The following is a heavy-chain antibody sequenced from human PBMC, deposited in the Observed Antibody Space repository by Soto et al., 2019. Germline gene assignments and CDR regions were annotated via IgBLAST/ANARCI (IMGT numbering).Heavy chain of an antibody. CDR1: GSTFSNYI. CDR3: AGGANDYSLGF. D-gene: IGHD3-16*01. V-gene: IGHV3-30-3*01. Sequence: QLQLVESGGGVVQPGRSLRLSCAASGSTFSNYIMHWVRQAPGKGLEWVAFISYDGSNKDYADSVEGRFTISRDNSKNALYLQLSRLRPVDTAVYYFAGGANDYSLGFWGHGTTVTVSS. J-gene: IGHJ6*03. CDR2: ISYDGSNK.